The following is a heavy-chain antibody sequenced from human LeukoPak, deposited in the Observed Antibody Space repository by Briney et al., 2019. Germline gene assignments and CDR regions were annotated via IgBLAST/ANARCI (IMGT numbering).Heavy chain of an antibody. J-gene: IGHJ5*02. CDR3: AGGSGASWFDP. CDR2: IYNSGRS. D-gene: IGHD2-8*02. CDR1: GGSISSGY. V-gene: IGHV4-59*01. Sequence: TSETLSLTCSVSGGSISSGYWSWIRQPPGKGLEWIAYIYNSGRSNYNPSLKSRVTISLDTSKNQFSLKLSSVTAADTAVYYCAGGSGASWFDPWGQGILVTVSS.